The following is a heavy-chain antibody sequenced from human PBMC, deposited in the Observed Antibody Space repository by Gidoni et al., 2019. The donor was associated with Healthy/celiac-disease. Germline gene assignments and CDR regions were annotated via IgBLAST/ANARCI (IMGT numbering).Heavy chain of an antibody. CDR3: ARQEAGLWFGECMDV. J-gene: IGHJ6*02. V-gene: IGHV3-30-3*01. CDR1: GFTFSSYA. Sequence: QVQLVESGGGVVQPGRSLRLSCAAPGFTFSSYAMHWVRQAPGKGLEWVAVISYDGSNKYYADSVKGRFTISRDNSKNTLYLQMNSLRAEDTAVYYCARQEAGLWFGECMDVWGQGTTVTVSS. CDR2: ISYDGSNK. D-gene: IGHD3-10*01.